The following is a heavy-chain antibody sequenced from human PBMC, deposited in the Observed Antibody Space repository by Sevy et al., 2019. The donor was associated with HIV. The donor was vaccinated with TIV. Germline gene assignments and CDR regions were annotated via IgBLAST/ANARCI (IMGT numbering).Heavy chain of an antibody. CDR1: GYSFTSYW. CDR2: IYPGDSDT. J-gene: IGHJ4*02. V-gene: IGHV5-51*01. CDR3: ARLPYGIVGATTYFDD. Sequence: GESLKISCKGSGYSFTSYWIGWVRQMPGKGLEWMGIIYPGDSDTIYSPSFQGQVTISADKSISTAYLQWSSLKASDTAMYYCARLPYGIVGATTYFDDWGQGTLVTVSS. D-gene: IGHD1-26*01.